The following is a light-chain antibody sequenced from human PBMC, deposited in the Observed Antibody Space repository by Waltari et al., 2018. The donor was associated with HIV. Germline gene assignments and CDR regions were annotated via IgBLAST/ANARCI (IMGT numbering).Light chain of an antibody. J-gene: IGLJ3*02. CDR3: SSYTSSSTLRV. CDR2: EVS. CDR1: SSDVGGYNY. Sequence: QSALTQPASVSGSPGQSITISCTGTSSDVGGYNYVSWYQQHPGKAPKLMIYEVSNRPSGLPNRFSGSKSGNTASLTISGLQAEDEADYYCSSYTSSSTLRVFGGGTKLTVL. V-gene: IGLV2-14*01.